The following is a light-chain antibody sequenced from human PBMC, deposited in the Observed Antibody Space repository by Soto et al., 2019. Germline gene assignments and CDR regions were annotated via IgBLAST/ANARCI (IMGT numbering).Light chain of an antibody. CDR2: DAS. V-gene: IGKV1-33*01. J-gene: IGKJ5*01. CDR1: HDINKN. Sequence: DIQMTQSPSSLSASVGDRVTITCQASHDINKNLIWYQQKPGKAPKLLIYDASDLETGVPSRFSGSGSGTHFTLTISSLQPEDFATYYCQQLHGYPITFGQGTRLEIK. CDR3: QQLHGYPIT.